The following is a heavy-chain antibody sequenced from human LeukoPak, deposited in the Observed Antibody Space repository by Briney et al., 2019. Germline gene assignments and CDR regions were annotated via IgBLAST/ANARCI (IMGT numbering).Heavy chain of an antibody. J-gene: IGHJ4*02. V-gene: IGHV4-59*01. D-gene: IGHD6-6*01. CDR2: IYYSGST. Sequence: SETLSLTCTVSGRSISSYYWSWIRQPPGKGLEWVGYIYYSGSTNYNPSLKSRVTISVDTSKIQFSLKLSSVTAADTAVYECARARGFEYSAREFDYWGQGTLVTVSS. CDR3: ARARGFEYSAREFDY. CDR1: GRSISSYY.